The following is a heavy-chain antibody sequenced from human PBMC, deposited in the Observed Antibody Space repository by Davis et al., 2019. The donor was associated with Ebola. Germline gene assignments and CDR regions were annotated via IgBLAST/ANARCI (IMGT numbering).Heavy chain of an antibody. D-gene: IGHD3-16*01. V-gene: IGHV3-23*03. CDR3: ARGAIESNGGVHAFDV. J-gene: IGHJ3*01. CDR1: GFTFSSYA. CDR2: ILYSSGSR. Sequence: GESLKISCAASGFTFSSYAMSWVRQAPGKGLEWVSILYSSGSRYYADSVKGRFTISRDDSKNTLFLQMNSLRGEDTAVYYCARGAIESNGGVHAFDVWGQGTMVTVSS.